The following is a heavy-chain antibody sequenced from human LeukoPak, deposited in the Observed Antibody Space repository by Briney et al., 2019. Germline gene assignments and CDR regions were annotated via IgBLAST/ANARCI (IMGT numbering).Heavy chain of an antibody. CDR1: GGSFSGYY. Sequence: SETLSLTCAVYGGSFSGYYWSWIRQPPGKGLEWIGEINHSGSTNYNPSLKSRVTISVDTSKNQFSLKLSSVTAAGTAVYYCARTPRYYYDSSGYYRTAYFDYWGQGTLVTVSS. J-gene: IGHJ4*02. D-gene: IGHD3-22*01. V-gene: IGHV4-34*01. CDR2: INHSGST. CDR3: ARTPRYYYDSSGYYRTAYFDY.